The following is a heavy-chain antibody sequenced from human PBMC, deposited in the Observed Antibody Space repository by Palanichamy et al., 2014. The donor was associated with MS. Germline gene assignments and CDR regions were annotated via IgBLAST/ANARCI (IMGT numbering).Heavy chain of an antibody. V-gene: IGHV3-23*01. CDR1: A. CDR2: ISASGGGT. Sequence: AMSWVRQAPENVLEWVSAISASGGGTYYADSVKGRFTVSRDNSKNTLYLHMNNLRAEDTAVYYCARKNYIHDSSDSWGQGTLVTVSS. D-gene: IGHD3-22*01. J-gene: IGHJ4*02. CDR3: ARKNYIHDSSDS.